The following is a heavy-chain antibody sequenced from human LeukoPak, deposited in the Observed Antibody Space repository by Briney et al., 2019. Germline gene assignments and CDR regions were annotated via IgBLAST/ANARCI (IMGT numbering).Heavy chain of an antibody. CDR3: ARQDRSVGTNIYYFDY. J-gene: IGHJ4*02. D-gene: IGHD1-26*01. CDR2: IYYSGST. CDR1: GGSIGGHY. Sequence: SETLSLTCTVSGGSIGGHYWSWIRQPPGKGLEWIAYIYYSGSTNYSPSLQSRVTIAVDTSKNQLTLKLSSVTAADTAVYYCARQDRSVGTNIYYFDYWGQGILVTVSS. V-gene: IGHV4-59*08.